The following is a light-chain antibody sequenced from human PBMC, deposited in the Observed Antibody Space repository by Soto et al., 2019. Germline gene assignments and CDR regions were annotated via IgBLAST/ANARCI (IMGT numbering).Light chain of an antibody. CDR1: SSNIGSNY. CDR3: AAWDDSLSGPV. J-gene: IGLJ2*01. Sequence: QSVLTQPPSASGTPGQRVTISCSGSSSNIGSNYVYWYQQLPGTAPKLLIYRNNQRPSGVPDRFSGSKSVTSASLAISGLRSEDEAEYSCAAWDDSLSGPVFGGGTKVTVL. CDR2: RNN. V-gene: IGLV1-47*01.